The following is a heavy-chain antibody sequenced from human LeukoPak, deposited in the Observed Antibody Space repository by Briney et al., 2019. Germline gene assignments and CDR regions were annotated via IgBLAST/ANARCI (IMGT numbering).Heavy chain of an antibody. D-gene: IGHD6-19*01. Sequence: GGSLRLSCAASGFTFSSYAMSWVRQAPGKGLEWVSGISGSGGSTDYVDSVKGRFTISRDNSKNTLYLQMNSLRAEDTAVYYCAKDRPQYGWHGGGFFDYWGQGTLVTVSS. CDR3: AKDRPQYGWHGGGFFDY. CDR1: GFTFSSYA. J-gene: IGHJ4*02. CDR2: ISGSGGST. V-gene: IGHV3-23*01.